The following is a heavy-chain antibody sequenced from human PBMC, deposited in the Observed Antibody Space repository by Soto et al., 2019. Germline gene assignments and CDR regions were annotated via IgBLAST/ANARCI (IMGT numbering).Heavy chain of an antibody. V-gene: IGHV3-23*01. Sequence: GGSLRLSCAASGFTFRSYAMSWVRQAPGKGLEWVSGISGSGGSTYYANSVKGRFTISRDNSKNTLYLQMNSLRAEDTAVYYCARVRGVDYYYGMDFWGQGTTVTVSS. CDR3: ARVRGVDYYYGMDF. CDR1: GFTFRSYA. CDR2: ISGSGGST. J-gene: IGHJ6*02. D-gene: IGHD3-10*01.